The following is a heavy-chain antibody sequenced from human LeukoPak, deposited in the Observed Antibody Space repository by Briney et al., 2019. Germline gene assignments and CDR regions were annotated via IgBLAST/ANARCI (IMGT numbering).Heavy chain of an antibody. J-gene: IGHJ4*02. V-gene: IGHV3-74*01. CDR2: INSDGSWT. D-gene: IGHD2/OR15-2a*01. CDR3: VSFYEAY. Sequence: GGSLRLSCAASGNYWMHRVRQAPGKGLVWVSHINSDGSWTSYADSVKGRFTISKDNAKNTVYLQMNNLRAEDTAVYYCVSFYEAYWGRGTLVTVSS. CDR1: GNYW.